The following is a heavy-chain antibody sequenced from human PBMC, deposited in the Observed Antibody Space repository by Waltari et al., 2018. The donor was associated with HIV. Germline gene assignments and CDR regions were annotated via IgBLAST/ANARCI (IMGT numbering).Heavy chain of an antibody. J-gene: IGHJ4*02. D-gene: IGHD4-17*01. CDR1: GFTFTPYA. Sequence: EVQLLESGGDLVQPGGSLRLSCAGSGFTFTPYAMAWVRQAPGKWPEWVSGIYGSGGRAYYSDSVRGRFTISRDDSKNTLYLQMNSLRTEDAAVYYCAKGRLTTTSFDYWGQGTLVTVSS. V-gene: IGHV3-23*01. CDR3: AKGRLTTTSFDY. CDR2: IYGSGGRA.